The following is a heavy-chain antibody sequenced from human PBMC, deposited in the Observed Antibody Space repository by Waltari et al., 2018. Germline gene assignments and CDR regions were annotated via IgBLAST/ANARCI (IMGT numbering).Heavy chain of an antibody. J-gene: IGHJ4*02. D-gene: IGHD2-15*01. CDR2: IYYSGST. CDR1: GGSISSYY. V-gene: IGHV4-59*08. Sequence: QVQLQESGPGLVTPSETLSLTCTVSGGSISSYYWSWIRQPPGKGLEWIGYIYYSGSTYYNPSLKSRVTISVDTSKNQFSLKLSSVTAADTAVYYCARRPVAHFDYWGQGTLVTVSS. CDR3: ARRPVAHFDY.